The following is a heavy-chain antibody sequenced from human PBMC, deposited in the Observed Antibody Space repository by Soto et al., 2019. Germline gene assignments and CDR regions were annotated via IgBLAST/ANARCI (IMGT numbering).Heavy chain of an antibody. D-gene: IGHD3-10*01. Sequence: EVQLVESGGGVVQPGRSLRLSCAASGFTFDDYAMHWVRQAPGKGLEWVSGISWNSGSIGYADSVKGRFTISRDNAKNSLYLQMNSLRAEDTALYYCAKDSGSGSYYNVNLDYWGQGTLVTVSS. CDR3: AKDSGSGSYYNVNLDY. CDR2: ISWNSGSI. V-gene: IGHV3-9*01. CDR1: GFTFDDYA. J-gene: IGHJ4*02.